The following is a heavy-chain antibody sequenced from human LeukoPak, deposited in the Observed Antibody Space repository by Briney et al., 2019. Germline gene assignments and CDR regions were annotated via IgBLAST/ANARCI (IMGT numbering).Heavy chain of an antibody. CDR3: ARVNYDV. D-gene: IGHD3-22*01. J-gene: IGHJ4*02. Sequence: SETLSLTCTVSGDSISSSCWSWIRQPAGKGLEWIGRISASGNTNYNPPLQSRVTMSVDTSENKFSLNLDSVTAADTALYYCARVNYDVWGQGTLVTVSS. CDR1: GDSISSSC. V-gene: IGHV4-4*07. CDR2: ISASGNT.